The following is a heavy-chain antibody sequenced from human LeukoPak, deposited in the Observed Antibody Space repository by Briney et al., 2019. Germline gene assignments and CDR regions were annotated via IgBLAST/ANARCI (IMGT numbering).Heavy chain of an antibody. CDR1: GGSLCGYY. J-gene: IGHJ6*02. V-gene: IGHV4-34*01. D-gene: IGHD3-10*01. CDR3: ARFFITMVRGVMPYGRDV. Sequence: PSETLSLTCAVYGGSLCGYYWSWLRQPPGEGLEWRGETKHSGSNNYNPSLKSRVTISVDTSNNQCSLKLSSVTAADTAVYYCARFFITMVRGVMPYGRDVWGQGTRVTVSS. CDR2: TKHSGSN.